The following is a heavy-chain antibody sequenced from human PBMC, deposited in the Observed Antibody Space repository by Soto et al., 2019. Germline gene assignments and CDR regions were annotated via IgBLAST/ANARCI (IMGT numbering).Heavy chain of an antibody. Sequence: PSETLSLTCTVSGGSISSSSYYWGWIRQPPGKGLEWIGSIYYSGSTYYNPSLKSRVTISVDTSKNQISLKLSSVTAADTAVYYCARYPLPYYDILTSIDYWGQGALVTVS. V-gene: IGHV4-39*01. J-gene: IGHJ4*02. CDR1: GGSISSSSYY. D-gene: IGHD3-9*01. CDR3: ARYPLPYYDILTSIDY. CDR2: IYYSGST.